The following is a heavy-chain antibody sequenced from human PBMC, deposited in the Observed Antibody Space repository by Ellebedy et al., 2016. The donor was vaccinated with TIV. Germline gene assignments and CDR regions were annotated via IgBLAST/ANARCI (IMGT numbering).Heavy chain of an antibody. D-gene: IGHD3-3*01. CDR2: ISYDGSNK. J-gene: IGHJ6*02. V-gene: IGHV3-30*18. CDR1: GFTFSSYG. CDR3: AKDYVLRFLEWSNNYYYYGMDV. Sequence: GGSLRLSXAASGFTFSSYGMHWVRQAPGKGLEWVAVISYDGSNKYYADSVKGRFTISRDNSKNTLYLQMNSLRAEDTAVYYCAKDYVLRFLEWSNNYYYYGMDVWGQGTTVTVSS.